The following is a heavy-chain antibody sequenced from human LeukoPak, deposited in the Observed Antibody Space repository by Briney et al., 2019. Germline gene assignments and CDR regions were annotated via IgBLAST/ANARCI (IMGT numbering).Heavy chain of an antibody. J-gene: IGHJ6*02. D-gene: IGHD6-19*01. CDR1: GGSISSYY. CDR2: IYYSGST. CDR3: ARQWLAYYYGMDV. V-gene: IGHV4-59*08. Sequence: PSETLSLTCTVSGGSISSYYWSWIRQPPGKGLEWIGYIYYSGSTNYNPSLKSRVTISVDTSKNQFSLKLSSVTAADTAVYYCARQWLAYYYGMDVWGQGTTVTVSS.